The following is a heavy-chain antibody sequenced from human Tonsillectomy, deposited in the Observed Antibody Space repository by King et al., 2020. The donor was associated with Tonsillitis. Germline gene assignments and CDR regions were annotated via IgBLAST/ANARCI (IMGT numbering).Heavy chain of an antibody. D-gene: IGHD4-17*01. CDR3: ARWGGRGIVDYVGQDI. J-gene: IGHJ3*02. CDR2: INPSESYT. CDR1: GYSFTSYW. V-gene: IGHV5-10-1*03. Sequence: QLVQSGAEVKKPGESLRISCKGSGYSFTSYWISWVRQMHGKGLEWMGRINPSESYTNYSPSFQGHVTISADKSISTAYLQWSSLKASDTDMYYCARWGGRGIVDYVGQDIWGQGTMVTVSS.